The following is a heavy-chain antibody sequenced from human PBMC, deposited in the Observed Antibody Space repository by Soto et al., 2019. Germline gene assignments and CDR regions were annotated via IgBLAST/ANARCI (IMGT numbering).Heavy chain of an antibody. D-gene: IGHD3-22*01. V-gene: IGHV4-4*07. CDR2: IYASGST. CDR1: GNDFSSHC. Sequence: SETQSLTCRGAGNDFSSHCWPWLQNRTETGLEWMGHIYASGSTTYNPSLKSRVTMSVDTSKSQFSLRLNSVTAADTAAYYCARDLYYYDSSGHFQWYFDYWGQGTLVTVSS. CDR3: ARDLYYYDSSGHFQWYFDY. J-gene: IGHJ4*02.